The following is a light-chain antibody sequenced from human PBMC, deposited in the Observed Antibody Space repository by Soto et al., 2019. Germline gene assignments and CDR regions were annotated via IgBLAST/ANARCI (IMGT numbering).Light chain of an antibody. CDR2: EVS. J-gene: IGLJ1*01. CDR3: CSYAGSNTFV. V-gene: IGLV2-8*01. CDR1: SSDVGGYKY. Sequence: QSVLTQPPSASGSPGQSVTISCTGTSSDVGGYKYVSWYQQHPGKAPKVIIYEVSKRPSGVPNRFSGSKSGNTASLIVSGLQAEDEADYYCCSYAGSNTFVFGTGTKVTGL.